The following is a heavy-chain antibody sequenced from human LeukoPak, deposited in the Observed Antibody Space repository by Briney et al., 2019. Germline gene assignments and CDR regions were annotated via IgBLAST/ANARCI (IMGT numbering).Heavy chain of an antibody. V-gene: IGHV4-4*02. CDR1: GFTFSSFW. J-gene: IGHJ4*02. CDR3: ARVMVRGKEDY. D-gene: IGHD3-10*01. CDR2: IYHSGST. Sequence: GSLRLSCAASGFTFSSFWMTWVRQAPGKGLEWIGYIYHSGSTYYNPSLKSRVTISVDTSKNQFSLKLSSVTAADTAVYYCARVMVRGKEDYWGQGTLVTVSS.